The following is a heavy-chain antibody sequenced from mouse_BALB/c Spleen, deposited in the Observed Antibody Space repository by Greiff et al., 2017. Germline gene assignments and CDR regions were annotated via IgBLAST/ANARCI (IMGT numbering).Heavy chain of an antibody. CDR1: GFTFSSYG. J-gene: IGHJ1*01. V-gene: IGHV5-6*01. CDR2: ISSGGSYT. Sequence: VKLVESGGDLVKPGGSLKLSCAASGFTFSSYGMSWVRQTPDKRLEWVATISSGGSYTYYPDSVKGRFTISRDNAKNTLYLQMSSLKSEDTAMNYGASQGLTDVGCYFEVWGAGTTVTVSS. CDR3: ASQGLTDVGCYFEV.